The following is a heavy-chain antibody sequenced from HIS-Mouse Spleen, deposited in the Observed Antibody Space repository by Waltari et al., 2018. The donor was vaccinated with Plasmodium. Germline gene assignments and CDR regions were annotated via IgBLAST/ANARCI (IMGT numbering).Heavy chain of an antibody. J-gene: IGHJ4*02. D-gene: IGHD6-13*01. V-gene: IGHV4-31*03. CDR3: ARSIAATVTFYFDY. Sequence: QVQLQESGPGLVKPSQTLSLTRTVSGGSISSGRYYWSWIRQHPGKGLEWIGYIYYSGSTYYNPSLKSRVTISVDTSKNQFSLKLSSVTAADTAVYYCARSIAATVTFYFDYWGQGTLVTVSS. CDR1: GGSISSGRYY. CDR2: IYYSGST.